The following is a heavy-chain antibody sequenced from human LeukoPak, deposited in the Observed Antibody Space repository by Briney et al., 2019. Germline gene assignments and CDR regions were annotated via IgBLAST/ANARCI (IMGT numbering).Heavy chain of an antibody. J-gene: IGHJ4*02. CDR2: VDSSGNT. CDR3: ARVPSHFDY. D-gene: IGHD2-2*01. V-gene: IGHV4-59*10. Sequence: PSETLSLTCAVYGGSFSGYYWSWLRQSAGNRLEWIGHVDSSGNTNYNPSLESRVTISVDTSKNQFSLKLSSVTAADTAVYYCARVPSHFDYWGQGTLVTVSS. CDR1: GGSFSGYY.